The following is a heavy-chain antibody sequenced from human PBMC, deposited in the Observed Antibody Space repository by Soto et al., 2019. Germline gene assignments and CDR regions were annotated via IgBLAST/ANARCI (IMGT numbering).Heavy chain of an antibody. J-gene: IGHJ4*02. CDR3: ARDGGRGGSN. CDR1: GGSVSSGSYY. Sequence: SETLSLTCTVSGGSVSSGSYYWSWIRQPPGKGLEWIGYIYYSGSTNYNPSLKSRVTISVDTSKNQFSLKLSSVTAADTAVYYCARDGGRGGSNWGQETLVTSPQ. V-gene: IGHV4-61*01. D-gene: IGHD1-26*01. CDR2: IYYSGST.